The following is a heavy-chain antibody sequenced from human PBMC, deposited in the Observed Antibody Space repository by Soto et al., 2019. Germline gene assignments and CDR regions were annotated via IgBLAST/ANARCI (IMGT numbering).Heavy chain of an antibody. J-gene: IGHJ6*02. CDR2: INPNSGGT. V-gene: IGHV1-2*04. Sequence: ASVKVSCKASGYTFTGYYMHWVRQAPGQGPEWMGWINPNSGGTNYAQKFQGWVTMTRDTSISTAYMELSRLRSDDTAVYYCARDLFPAGSYYAYYYYGMDVWGQGTTVTVSS. D-gene: IGHD1-26*01. CDR3: ARDLFPAGSYYAYYYYGMDV. CDR1: GYTFTGYY.